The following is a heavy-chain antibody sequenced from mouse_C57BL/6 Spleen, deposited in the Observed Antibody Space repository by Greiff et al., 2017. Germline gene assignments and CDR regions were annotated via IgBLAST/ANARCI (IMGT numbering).Heavy chain of an antibody. CDR1: GFSLTSYG. Sequence: VQRVESGPGLVQPSQSLSITCTVSGFSLTSYGVHWVRQSPGKGLEWLGVIWSGGSTDYNAAFISRLSISKDNSKSQVFFKMNSLQADDTAIYYCARRDYYDYDEEDYYAMDYWGQGTSVTVSS. CDR2: IWSGGST. J-gene: IGHJ4*01. D-gene: IGHD2-4*01. CDR3: ARRDYYDYDEEDYYAMDY. V-gene: IGHV2-2*01.